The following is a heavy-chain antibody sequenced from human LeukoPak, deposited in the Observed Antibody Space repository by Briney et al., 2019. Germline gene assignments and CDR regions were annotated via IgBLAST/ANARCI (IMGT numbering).Heavy chain of an antibody. Sequence: SETLSLTCTVFGGSIISYYRRWIRQPPGRGLEWIGYISYGGATSYNPSLKRRVTISVDSPKNRFSLRLSSLTAADTALYYCARHGGTLYYFDYWGPGSLVTVSS. CDR3: ARHGGTLYYFDY. CDR1: GGSIISYY. V-gene: IGHV4-59*08. CDR2: ISYGGAT. J-gene: IGHJ4*02. D-gene: IGHD4-23*01.